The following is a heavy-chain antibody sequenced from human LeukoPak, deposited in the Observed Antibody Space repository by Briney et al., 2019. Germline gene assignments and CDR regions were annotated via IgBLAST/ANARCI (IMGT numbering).Heavy chain of an antibody. V-gene: IGHV4-61*01. CDR3: ARQNYYFDY. Sequence: SGTLSLTCTVSGGSISSGSYYWSWIRQPPGKGLEWIGYIYYSGSTNYNPSLKSRVTISVDTSKNQFSLKLSSVTAADTAVYYCARQNYYFDYWGQGTLVTVSS. J-gene: IGHJ4*02. CDR1: GGSISSGSYY. D-gene: IGHD1-7*01. CDR2: IYYSGST.